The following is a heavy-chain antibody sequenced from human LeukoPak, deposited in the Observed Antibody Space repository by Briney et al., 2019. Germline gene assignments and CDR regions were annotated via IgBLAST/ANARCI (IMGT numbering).Heavy chain of an antibody. CDR2: IYYSGST. D-gene: IGHD6-19*01. CDR3: ARDRSSGWYGKYYFDY. V-gene: IGHV4-59*01. CDR1: GGSISSYY. Sequence: KPLETLSLTCTVSGGSISSYYWSWIRQPPGKGLEWIGYIYYSGSTNYNPSLKSRVTISVDTSKNQFSLKLSSVTAADTAVYYCARDRSSGWYGKYYFDYWGQGTLVTVSS. J-gene: IGHJ4*02.